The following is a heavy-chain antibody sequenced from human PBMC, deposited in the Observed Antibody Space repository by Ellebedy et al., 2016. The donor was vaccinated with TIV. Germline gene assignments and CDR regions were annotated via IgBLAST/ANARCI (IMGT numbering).Heavy chain of an antibody. Sequence: GGSLRLXXKGSGYSFTSYWIGWVRQMPGKGLEWMGRIDPSDSYTNYSPSFQGHVTISADKSISTAYLQWSSLKASDTAMYYCARLPYCGGDCYSRWWYFDYWGQGTLVTVSS. J-gene: IGHJ4*02. D-gene: IGHD2-21*02. V-gene: IGHV5-10-1*01. CDR2: IDPSDSYT. CDR3: ARLPYCGGDCYSRWWYFDY. CDR1: GYSFTSYW.